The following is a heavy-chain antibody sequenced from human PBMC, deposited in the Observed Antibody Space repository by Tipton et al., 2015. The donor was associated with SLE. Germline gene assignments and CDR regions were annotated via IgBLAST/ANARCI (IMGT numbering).Heavy chain of an antibody. J-gene: IGHJ4*02. D-gene: IGHD5-18*01. Sequence: TLSLTCAVFGYPLPHVYYWGWIRQSPGKGLEWLGDIFETGRTDYTPSLKSRVSISMDTFRNQFSLKRNSMTAADTAVYYCAREGPGGNSYGYRFWGQGILVTVSS. CDR3: AREGPGGNSYGYRF. CDR2: IFETGRT. V-gene: IGHV4-38-2*02. CDR1: GYPLPHVYY.